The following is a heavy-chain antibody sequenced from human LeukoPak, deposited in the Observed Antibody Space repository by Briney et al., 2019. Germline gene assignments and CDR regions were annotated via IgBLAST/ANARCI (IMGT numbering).Heavy chain of an antibody. Sequence: SETLSLTCIVSGGSIITGSYYWSWIRQPAGKGLEWIGRMYISGYTNYNPSLKSRVTISIDTSKNQFSLKLSSVTAADTAVYYCATGTRVDIVATIDAFDIWGQGTMVTVSS. J-gene: IGHJ3*02. CDR1: GGSIITGSYY. D-gene: IGHD5-12*01. CDR2: MYISGYT. V-gene: IGHV4-61*02. CDR3: ATGTRVDIVATIDAFDI.